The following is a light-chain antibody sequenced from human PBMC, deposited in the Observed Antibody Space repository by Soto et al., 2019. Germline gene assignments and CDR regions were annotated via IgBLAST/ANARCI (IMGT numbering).Light chain of an antibody. Sequence: QSALTQPASVSGSPGQSITISCTGTSSDVGGYNYVSWYQQHPGKAPKLMIYDVSNRPSGVFNRFSGSKSGNTASLTNSGVQAEDEADYYCSSYTSSSTYVVFGGGTKLAVL. J-gene: IGLJ2*01. V-gene: IGLV2-14*01. CDR3: SSYTSSSTYVV. CDR1: SSDVGGYNY. CDR2: DVS.